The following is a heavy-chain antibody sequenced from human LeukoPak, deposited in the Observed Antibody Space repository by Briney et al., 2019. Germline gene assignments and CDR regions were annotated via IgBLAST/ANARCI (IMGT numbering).Heavy chain of an antibody. CDR2: IIPIFGAA. CDR1: GGTFSSYA. J-gene: IGHJ4*02. CDR3: ARETYYYDSSGYYFDY. Sequence: GASVKVSCKSAGGTFSSYAISRVRQAPGQGLEWMGGIIPIFGAANYAQKVQGRVTITTDESTSTAYMELSSLRAEDTDVYYCARETYYYDSSGYYFDYWGQGTLVTVSS. V-gene: IGHV1-69*05. D-gene: IGHD3-22*01.